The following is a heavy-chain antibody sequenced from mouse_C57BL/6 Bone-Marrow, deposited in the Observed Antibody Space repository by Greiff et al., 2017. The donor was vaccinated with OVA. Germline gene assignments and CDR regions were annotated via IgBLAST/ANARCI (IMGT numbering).Heavy chain of an antibody. CDR1: GYTFTDYE. V-gene: IGHV1-15*01. CDR2: IDPETGGT. CDR3: LYYFPY. Sequence: ESGAELVRPGASVTLSCKASGYTFTDYEMHWVKQTPVHGLEWIGAIDPETGGTAYNQKFKGKAILTADKSSSTAYMELRSLTSVDSAVYYCLYYFPYWGQGTTLTVSS. J-gene: IGHJ2*01. D-gene: IGHD2-1*01.